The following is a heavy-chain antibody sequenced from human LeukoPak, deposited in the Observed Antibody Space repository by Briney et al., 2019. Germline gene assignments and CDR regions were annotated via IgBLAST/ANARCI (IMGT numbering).Heavy chain of an antibody. CDR3: ARDMVRGVAEIDY. J-gene: IGHJ4*02. CDR2: ITSSGNTM. CDR1: GFTFSSYE. V-gene: IGHV3-48*03. Sequence: GGSLRLSCAASGFTFSSYEMNWVRQAPGKGLEWVSFITSSGNTMYYADSVKGRFTISRDNAKNSLYLQMNSLRAEDTAVYYCARDMVRGVAEIDYWGQGTLVTVSS. D-gene: IGHD3-10*01.